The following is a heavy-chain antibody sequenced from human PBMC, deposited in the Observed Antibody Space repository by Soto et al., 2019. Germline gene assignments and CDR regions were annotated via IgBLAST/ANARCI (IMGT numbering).Heavy chain of an antibody. CDR2: IVVGSGNT. J-gene: IGHJ4*02. Sequence: SVKVSCKASGFTFTSSAVQWVRQARGQRLEWIGWIVVGSGNTNYAQKFQERVTITRDMSTSTAYMELSSLRSEDTAVYYCAAVADYYRSGSYYNHTTDCWGQATPVTLSS. CDR3: AAVADYYRSGSYYNHTTDC. V-gene: IGHV1-58*01. D-gene: IGHD3-10*01. CDR1: GFTFTSSA.